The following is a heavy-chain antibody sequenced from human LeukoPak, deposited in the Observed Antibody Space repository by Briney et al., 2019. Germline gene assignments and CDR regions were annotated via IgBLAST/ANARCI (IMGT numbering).Heavy chain of an antibody. CDR3: AKIKPRIAVAGTYDY. D-gene: IGHD6-19*01. V-gene: IGHV3-30*18. CDR2: ISYDGSNK. J-gene: IGHJ4*02. Sequence: PGGSLRLSCAASGFTFSSYGMHWVRQAPGKGLEWVAVISYDGSNKYYADSVKGRFTISRDNSKNTLYLQMNSLRAEDTAVYYCAKIKPRIAVAGTYDYWGQGTLVTVSS. CDR1: GFTFSSYG.